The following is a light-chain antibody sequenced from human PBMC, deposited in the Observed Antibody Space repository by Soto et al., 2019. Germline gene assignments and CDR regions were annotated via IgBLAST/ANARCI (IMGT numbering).Light chain of an antibody. CDR2: DAS. Sequence: AIQFTQSPSSLSASVGDRVTITCRASQGISSALAWYQQKPGKAPKLLIYDASSLESGVPSRFSGSGSGTDFTLTISSLQPEDFATYYCQHYNSYSEAFGQGTKVDIK. CDR3: QHYNSYSEA. V-gene: IGKV1-13*02. CDR1: QGISSA. J-gene: IGKJ1*01.